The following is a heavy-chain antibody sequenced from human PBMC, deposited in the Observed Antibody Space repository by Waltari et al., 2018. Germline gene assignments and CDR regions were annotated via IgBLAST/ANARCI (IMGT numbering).Heavy chain of an antibody. V-gene: IGHV3-74*01. J-gene: IGHJ5*02. CDR2: MNGDGGST. Sequence: QAPGKGLVWVSRMNGDGGSTSYADSVKGRFTISRDNANNTLYLQMNSLRAEDTAVYYCTRTRYCSTTSCQVDWFDPWGQGTLVTVSS. CDR3: TRTRYCSTTSCQVDWFDP. D-gene: IGHD2-2*01.